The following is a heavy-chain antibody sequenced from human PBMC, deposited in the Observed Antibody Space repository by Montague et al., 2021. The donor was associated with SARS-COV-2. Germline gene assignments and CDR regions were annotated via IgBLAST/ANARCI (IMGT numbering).Heavy chain of an antibody. V-gene: IGHV4-30-2*01. CDR3: ARGSMVRGGKVYYGVDV. CDR2: IYHSGST. CDR1: GGSISSGGYS. Sequence: TLSLTCAVSGGSISSGGYSWNWIRRPPGKGLEWIGYIYHSGSTYYNPSLKSRVTISLDSSKNQFSLNLTSVTAADTAVYYCARGSMVRGGKVYYGVDVWGQGTTVTVSS. J-gene: IGHJ6*02. D-gene: IGHD3-10*01.